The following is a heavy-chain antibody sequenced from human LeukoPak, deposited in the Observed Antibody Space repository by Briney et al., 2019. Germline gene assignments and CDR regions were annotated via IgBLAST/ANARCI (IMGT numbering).Heavy chain of an antibody. CDR1: GFTFSSYS. V-gene: IGHV3-21*01. D-gene: IGHD3-3*01. Sequence: SGGSLRLSCAASGFTFSSYSMNWVRQARGKGLEWVSSISSSSSYIYYADSVKGRFTISRDNAKNSLYLQMNSLRAEDTALYYCARAIFGVAKNKRGMDVWGQGTTVTVSS. CDR2: ISSSSSYI. CDR3: ARAIFGVAKNKRGMDV. J-gene: IGHJ6*02.